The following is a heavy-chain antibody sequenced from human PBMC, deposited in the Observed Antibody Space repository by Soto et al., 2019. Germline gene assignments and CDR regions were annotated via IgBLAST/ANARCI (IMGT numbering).Heavy chain of an antibody. V-gene: IGHV4-59*01. D-gene: IGHD2-8*01. CDR3: ARANCSNGICYAFDI. CDR2: IHHSGDT. CDR1: GGSMSFYS. Sequence: QVQLQESGPGLVEPSETLSLTCAVSGGSMSFYSWSWIRQPPGKGLEWMGYIHHSGDTDYNPSLQSRVSISVDRPQNQLSLKLTSVTTADTAVYYCARANCSNGICYAFDIWGPGTKVTVSS. J-gene: IGHJ3*02.